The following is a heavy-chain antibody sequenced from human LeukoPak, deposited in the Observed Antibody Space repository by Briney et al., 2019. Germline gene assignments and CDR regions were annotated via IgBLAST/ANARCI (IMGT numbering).Heavy chain of an antibody. D-gene: IGHD6-19*01. Sequence: QSGGSLRLSCAVSGFTFDDYAMHWVRQAPGKGLEWVSVISWDGGKTYYADSVKGRFTISRDNNKNSLYLQMNSLRVEDTALYYCAKDTVSSGWHTGIDYWGQGTLVTVSS. CDR3: AKDTVSSGWHTGIDY. CDR1: GFTFDDYA. J-gene: IGHJ4*02. CDR2: ISWDGGKT. V-gene: IGHV3-43D*03.